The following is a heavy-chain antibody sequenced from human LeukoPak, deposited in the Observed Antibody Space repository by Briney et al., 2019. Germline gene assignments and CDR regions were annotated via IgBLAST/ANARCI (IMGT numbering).Heavy chain of an antibody. J-gene: IGHJ4*02. Sequence: SQTLSFTCTVSGGSISSGSYYWSWIRQPAGKGLEWTGRIYTSGSTNYNPSLKSRVTISVDTSKNQFSLKLSSVTAADTAVYYYARAQSSGWLLDYWGQGTLVTVSS. CDR3: ARAQSSGWLLDY. CDR2: IYTSGST. V-gene: IGHV4-61*02. D-gene: IGHD6-19*01. CDR1: GGSISSGSYY.